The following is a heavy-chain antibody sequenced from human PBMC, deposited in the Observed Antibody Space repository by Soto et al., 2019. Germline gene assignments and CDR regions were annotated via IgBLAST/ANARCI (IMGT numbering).Heavy chain of an antibody. V-gene: IGHV3-21*01. Sequence: EVQLVESGGGLVKPGGSLRLSCAASGFTFSSYSMNWVRQAPGKGLEWVSSISSSSSYIYYADSVKGRFTISRDNAKNSLYLQMNSLRAEDTAVYYCARVFDFWSGNNCFDPWGQGTLVTVSS. CDR3: ARVFDFWSGNNCFDP. CDR2: ISSSSSYI. J-gene: IGHJ5*02. D-gene: IGHD3-3*01. CDR1: GFTFSSYS.